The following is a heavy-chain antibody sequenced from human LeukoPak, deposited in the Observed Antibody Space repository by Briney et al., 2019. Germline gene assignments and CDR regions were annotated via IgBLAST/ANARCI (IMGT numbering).Heavy chain of an antibody. Sequence: SETLSLTCTVSGGSISSYYWTWIRQPPGKGLEWIGYIYYSGSTNYNPSFKSRVTISVDTSKTQFSLKLSSVTAADTAVYYCARDRHYYGSGSYGAYYYYGMDVWGQGTTVTVSS. D-gene: IGHD3-10*01. J-gene: IGHJ6*02. CDR2: IYYSGST. CDR1: GGSISSYY. V-gene: IGHV4-59*01. CDR3: ARDRHYYGSGSYGAYYYYGMDV.